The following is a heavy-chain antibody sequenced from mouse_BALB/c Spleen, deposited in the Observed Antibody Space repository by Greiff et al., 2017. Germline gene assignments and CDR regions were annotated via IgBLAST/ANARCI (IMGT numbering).Heavy chain of an antibody. Sequence: EVQLVESGGGLVKPGGSLKLSCAASGFTFSSYAMSWVRQTPEKRLEWVASISSGGSTYYPDSVKGRFTISRDNARNILYLQMSSLRSEDTAMYYCAREDYGSTLDVWGAGTTVTVSS. V-gene: IGHV5-6-5*01. CDR2: ISSGGST. J-gene: IGHJ1*01. CDR3: AREDYGSTLDV. D-gene: IGHD1-1*01. CDR1: GFTFSSYA.